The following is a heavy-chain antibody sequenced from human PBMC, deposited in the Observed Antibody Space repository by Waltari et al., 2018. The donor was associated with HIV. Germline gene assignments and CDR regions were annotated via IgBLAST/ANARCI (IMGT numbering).Heavy chain of an antibody. D-gene: IGHD3-10*01. CDR2: INQAGTER. J-gene: IGHJ4*02. Sequence: EVKLEESGGGWVQPGGSLTRTCEASGFTFSFYWLSWFRQAPGKGLEWVANINQAGTERHYVDSVRGRFTISRDNGKTSLFLQMNSLSVEDTAVYYCATTHGSGAYDNDFDYWGQGTLV. CDR3: ATTHGSGAYDNDFDY. V-gene: IGHV3-7*01. CDR1: GFTFSFYW.